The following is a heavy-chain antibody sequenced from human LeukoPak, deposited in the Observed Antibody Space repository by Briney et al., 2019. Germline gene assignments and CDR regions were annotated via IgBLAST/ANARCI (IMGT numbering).Heavy chain of an antibody. J-gene: IGHJ4*02. Sequence: GGSLRLSCAASGFTFSNYNMNWVRQAPGKGLEWVSSISSSSSYRCYADSVKGRFTISRDNAKNSLFLQMNSLRAEDTAVYYCARVDTLDYWGQGTLVTVSS. D-gene: IGHD5-18*01. CDR1: GFTFSNYN. CDR2: ISSSSSYR. V-gene: IGHV3-21*01. CDR3: ARVDTLDY.